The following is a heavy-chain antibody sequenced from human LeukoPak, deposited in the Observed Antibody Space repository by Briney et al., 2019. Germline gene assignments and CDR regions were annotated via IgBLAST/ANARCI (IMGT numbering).Heavy chain of an antibody. J-gene: IGHJ6*03. CDR3: AKLYSTYQNYYYYYYMDV. V-gene: IGHV3-23*01. Sequence: GGSLRLSCAASGFTFSRYAMSWVRQAPGKGLEWVSAITGSGGSTYYADSVKGQFTISRDNSKNTLYLQMNSLRADDTAVYYCAKLYSTYQNYYYYYYMDVWGKGTTVTVSS. CDR2: ITGSGGST. D-gene: IGHD6-13*01. CDR1: GFTFSRYA.